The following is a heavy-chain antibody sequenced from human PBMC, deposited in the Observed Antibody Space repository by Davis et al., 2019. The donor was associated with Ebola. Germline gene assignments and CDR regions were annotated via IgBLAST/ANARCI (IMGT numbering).Heavy chain of an antibody. Sequence: ASVQVSCKASGYTFISYYMHWVRQAPAQGLEWLGLINPSGGSTSYAQKFQGRITMTRDTSTSTVYMELCSLRSEDTAVYYCARDPDIVVVPAAIGGIFAFDIWGQGTMVTVSS. CDR2: INPSGGST. D-gene: IGHD2-2*01. CDR3: ARDPDIVVVPAAIGGIFAFDI. J-gene: IGHJ3*02. V-gene: IGHV1-46*01. CDR1: GYTFISYY.